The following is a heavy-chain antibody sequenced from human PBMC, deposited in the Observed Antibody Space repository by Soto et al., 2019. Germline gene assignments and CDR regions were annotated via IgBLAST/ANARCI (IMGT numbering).Heavy chain of an antibody. CDR3: AKSYLDSGFNYNAFDY. J-gene: IGHJ4*02. Sequence: PGGSLRLSCATSGFTFSAYAMHWVRQAPGKGLEWVAVSSYDGSSEYYADSVRGRFTISRDTSRTTLYLQLNSLRADDSALYYCAKSYLDSGFNYNAFDYWGQGTLVTVSS. D-gene: IGHD3-10*01. V-gene: IGHV3-30*18. CDR1: GFTFSAYA. CDR2: SSYDGSSE.